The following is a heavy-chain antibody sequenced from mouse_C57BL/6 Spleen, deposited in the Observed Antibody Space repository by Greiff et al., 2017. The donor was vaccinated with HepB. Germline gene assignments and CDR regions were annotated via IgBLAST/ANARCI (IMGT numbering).Heavy chain of an antibody. CDR1: GFSLSTSGMG. CDR2: IYWDDDK. Sequence: QVTLKESGPGILQSSQTLSLTCSFSGFSLSTSGMGVSWIRQPSGKGLEWLAHIYWDDDKRYNPSLKRRLTISKDNSRNQVFLKITSLDTADTATYYCARVTTVVAPFDYWGQGTTLTVSS. J-gene: IGHJ2*01. D-gene: IGHD1-1*01. V-gene: IGHV8-12*01. CDR3: ARVTTVVAPFDY.